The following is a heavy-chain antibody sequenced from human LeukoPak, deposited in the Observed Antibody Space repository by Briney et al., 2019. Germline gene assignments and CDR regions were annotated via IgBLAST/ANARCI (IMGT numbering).Heavy chain of an antibody. CDR1: GGTFSSYA. CDR2: IIPIFGIA. D-gene: IGHD4-23*01. J-gene: IGHJ5*02. Sequence: GSSVKVSCKASGGTFSSYAISWVRPTPGQGLEWMGRIIPIFGIANYAQKFQGRVTITADKSTSTDYMELSSLRSEDTAVYYCARDRVYGGNPGGRNWFDPWGQGTLVTVSS. CDR3: ARDRVYGGNPGGRNWFDP. V-gene: IGHV1-69*04.